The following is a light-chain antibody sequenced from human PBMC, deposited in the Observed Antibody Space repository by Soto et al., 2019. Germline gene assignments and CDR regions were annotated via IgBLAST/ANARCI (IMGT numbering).Light chain of an antibody. CDR3: QQYGSSSWT. V-gene: IGKV3-20*01. CDR1: QSVSSSY. CDR2: GAS. Sequence: EIVLAQSPGTLSLSPGERATLSCRASQSVSSSYLTWHQQKPGQAPRLLIYGASNRASGIPDRFSGSGSGTDFTLTISRLEPEDFAVYYCQQYGSSSWTFGQGTKVDIK. J-gene: IGKJ1*01.